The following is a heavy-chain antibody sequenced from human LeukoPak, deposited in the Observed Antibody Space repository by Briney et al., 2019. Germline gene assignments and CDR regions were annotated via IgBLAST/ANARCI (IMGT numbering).Heavy chain of an antibody. Sequence: KPGASVKVSCKASGYTFTSYYMHWVRQAPGQGLEWMGIINPSGGSTSYAQKFQGRVTMTEDTSTDTAYMELSSLRSEDTAVYYCATPYSSGWNDAFDIWGQGTMVTVSS. J-gene: IGHJ3*02. D-gene: IGHD6-19*01. CDR3: ATPYSSGWNDAFDI. V-gene: IGHV1-46*01. CDR1: GYTFTSYY. CDR2: INPSGGST.